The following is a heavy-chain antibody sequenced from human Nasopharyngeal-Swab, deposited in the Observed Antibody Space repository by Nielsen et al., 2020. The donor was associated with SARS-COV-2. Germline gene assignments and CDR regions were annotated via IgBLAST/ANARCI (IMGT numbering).Heavy chain of an antibody. CDR2: IDWDDDK. D-gene: IGHD2/OR15-2a*01. Sequence: SGPPLVNPTQTLTLTCTFSGFSLSTSGMCVSWIRQPPGKALEWLARIDWDDDKYYSTSLKTRLTISKDTSKNQVVLTMTNMDPVDTATYYCARTPYSTRGLDFDYWGQGTLVTVSS. CDR3: ARTPYSTRGLDFDY. V-gene: IGHV2-70*11. CDR1: GFSLSTSGMC. J-gene: IGHJ4*02.